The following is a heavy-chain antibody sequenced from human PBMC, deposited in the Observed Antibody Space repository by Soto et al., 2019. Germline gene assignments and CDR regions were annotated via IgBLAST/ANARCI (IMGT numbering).Heavy chain of an antibody. D-gene: IGHD4-4*01. CDR1: GFTCNRYW. Sequence: EVQLVESGGGLVHHGGSLRLSCAASGFTCNRYWMKWVRQASGRGREWMSNINQDGSEKPYVDSVKGRFTISRDNAKDSVYLHMNSLTADDAVMYSWARGGYDYRDPLDYWGQGTLVPVSS. CDR2: INQDGSEK. V-gene: IGHV3-7*04. J-gene: IGHJ4*02. CDR3: ARGGYDYRDPLDY.